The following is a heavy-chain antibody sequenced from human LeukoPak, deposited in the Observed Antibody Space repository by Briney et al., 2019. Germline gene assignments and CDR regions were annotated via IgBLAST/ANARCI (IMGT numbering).Heavy chain of an antibody. CDR1: GFTFDDYA. J-gene: IGHJ3*02. CDR3: AKDAFDI. CDR2: ISWNSGSI. Sequence: GRSLRLSCAASGFTFDDYAMHWVRQAPGKGLEWVSGISWNSGSIGYADSVKGRFTISRDNSKNTLYLQMNSLRAEDTAVYYCAKDAFDIWGQGTMVTVSS. V-gene: IGHV3-9*01.